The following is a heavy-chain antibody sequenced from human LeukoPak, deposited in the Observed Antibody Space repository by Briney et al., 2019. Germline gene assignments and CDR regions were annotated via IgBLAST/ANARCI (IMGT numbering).Heavy chain of an antibody. D-gene: IGHD5-24*01. CDR2: IFHSGTT. Sequence: SETLSLTCTVSGGSISSSDYYWGWIRQPPGKGLEWIGNIFHSGTTYYDPSLKSRVIISVDTSKNQFSLKLSSVTAADTALYYCARHNFRNGYNRPFDYWGQGTLVTVPS. J-gene: IGHJ4*02. CDR1: GGSISSSDYY. V-gene: IGHV4-39*01. CDR3: ARHNFRNGYNRPFDY.